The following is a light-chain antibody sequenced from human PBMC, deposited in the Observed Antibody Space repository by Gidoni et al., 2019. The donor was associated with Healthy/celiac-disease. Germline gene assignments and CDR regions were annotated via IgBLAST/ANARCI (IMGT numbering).Light chain of an antibody. CDR3: QQYGSSPLT. CDR1: QSVSSSY. CDR2: GAS. Sequence: EIVLPQSPGTLSLSPEERATLSCRPSQSVSSSYLAWYQQKPGQAPRLLIYGASSRATGIPDRFSGSGSGTEFTLTISRLEPEDFAVYYCQQYGSSPLTFGGGTKVEIK. V-gene: IGKV3-20*01. J-gene: IGKJ4*01.